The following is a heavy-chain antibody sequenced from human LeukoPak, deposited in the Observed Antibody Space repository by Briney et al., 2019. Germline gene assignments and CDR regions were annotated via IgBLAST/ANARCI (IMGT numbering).Heavy chain of an antibody. V-gene: IGHV3-66*01. CDR1: GFTVSSNY. D-gene: IGHD3-3*01. Sequence: GGSLRLSCAASGFTVSSNYMSWVRQAPGKGLEWGSVIYSGGSTYYADSVKGRFTISRDNSKNTLYLQMNSLRAEDTAVYYCARAQTTYDFWSGGYYFDYWGQGTLVTVSS. CDR3: ARAQTTYDFWSGGYYFDY. CDR2: IYSGGST. J-gene: IGHJ4*02.